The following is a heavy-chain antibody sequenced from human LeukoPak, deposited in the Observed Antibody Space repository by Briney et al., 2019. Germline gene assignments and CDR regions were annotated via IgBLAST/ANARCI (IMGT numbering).Heavy chain of an antibody. J-gene: IGHJ4*02. D-gene: IGHD1-26*01. CDR2: ISGSGGST. V-gene: IGHV3-23*01. CDR1: GFTFSNYA. CDR3: AKDLAGSGSYSFDY. Sequence: GGSLRHSCAASGFTFSNYAMNWVRQAPGRGLEWVSAISGSGGSTYYADSVKGRFTISRDNSKNTLYLQMNSLRAGDTAVYYCAKDLAGSGSYSFDYWGQGTLVTVSS.